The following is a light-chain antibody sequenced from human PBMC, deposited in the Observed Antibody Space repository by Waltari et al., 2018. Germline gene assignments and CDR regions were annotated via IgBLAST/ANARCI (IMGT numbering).Light chain of an antibody. CDR1: QSVTSMS. Sequence: DIVLTQSPGTLSLSPGERATRSCRASQSVTSMSLTWYQQKLGQAPRILIDGTSSRATGIPDRFSGSGSGTDFTLTISRLEPEDFAVYYCQQYDGEVVTFGGGTKVEI. CDR2: GTS. V-gene: IGKV3-20*01. CDR3: QQYDGEVVT. J-gene: IGKJ4*01.